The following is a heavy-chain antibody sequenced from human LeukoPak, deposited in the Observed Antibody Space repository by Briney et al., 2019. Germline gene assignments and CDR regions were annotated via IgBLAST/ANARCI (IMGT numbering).Heavy chain of an antibody. CDR3: AGRGPLDDLRGYSYGYLNYFDY. CDR1: GGTFSSYA. J-gene: IGHJ4*02. Sequence: SVKVSCKASGGTFSSYAISWVRQAPGQGLEWMGGIIPIFGTANYAQKFQGRVTITTDESTSTAYMELSSLRSEDTAVYYCAGRGPLDDLRGYSYGYLNYFDYWGQGTLVTVSS. D-gene: IGHD5-18*01. CDR2: IIPIFGTA. V-gene: IGHV1-69*05.